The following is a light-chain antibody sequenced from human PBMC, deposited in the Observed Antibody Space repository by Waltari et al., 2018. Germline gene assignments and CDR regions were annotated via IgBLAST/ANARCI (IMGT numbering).Light chain of an antibody. J-gene: IGLJ2*01. CDR3: QSYDSSLTGSRV. Sequence: QSVLTQPPSVSGAPGQRVTISCTGSSSNIGSRYDVHWYQQLPGTAPKLLIFANNIRPSGVPDRFSVSKSGTSASLAITGLQAEDEADYYCQSYDSSLTGSRVFGGGTKLTVL. V-gene: IGLV1-40*01. CDR1: SSNIGSRYD. CDR2: ANN.